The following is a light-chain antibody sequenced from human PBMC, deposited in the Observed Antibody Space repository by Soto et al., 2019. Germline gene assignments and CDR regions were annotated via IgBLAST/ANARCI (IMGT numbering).Light chain of an antibody. J-gene: IGKJ5*01. Sequence: DIQITQSSSALFASVGDRVPLPCRASQGISNYLAWFQQKPGKAPKLLIFAASTLQSGVPSRFSGSGSRTDFTLTITSLQPEDIGTYYCQQTDTLPSTFGQGTRLEIK. CDR2: AAS. V-gene: IGKV1-12*01. CDR3: QQTDTLPST. CDR1: QGISNY.